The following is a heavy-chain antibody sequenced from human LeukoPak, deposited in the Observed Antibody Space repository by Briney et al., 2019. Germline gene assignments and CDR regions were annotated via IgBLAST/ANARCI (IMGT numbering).Heavy chain of an antibody. V-gene: IGHV4-59*01. J-gene: IGHJ2*01. CDR3: ARQRVPGYNYWSFDL. CDR1: GGSIGTYY. Sequence: PSETLSLTCTVSGGSIGTYYWSCIRQPPGKGLEWIGYIHYSGSTNCHPSLKSRATISVDTSKNQISLKLSSVTAADTAVYYCARQRVPGYNYWSFDLWGRGTLVTVSS. CDR2: IHYSGST. D-gene: IGHD5-24*01.